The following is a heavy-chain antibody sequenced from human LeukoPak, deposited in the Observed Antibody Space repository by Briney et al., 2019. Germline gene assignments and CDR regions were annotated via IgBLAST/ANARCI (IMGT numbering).Heavy chain of an antibody. Sequence: GGSLRLSCAASGLSFSSYAMSWVRQAPGKGLEWVSSISGSGDNTYYAESVKGRFTISRDNSKNTLFLQMNSLGAEDTAVFYCAKRSGYTTGWFFDFWGQGTLVTVSS. J-gene: IGHJ4*02. CDR1: GLSFSSYA. CDR2: ISGSGDNT. CDR3: AKRSGYTTGWFFDF. D-gene: IGHD6-19*01. V-gene: IGHV3-23*01.